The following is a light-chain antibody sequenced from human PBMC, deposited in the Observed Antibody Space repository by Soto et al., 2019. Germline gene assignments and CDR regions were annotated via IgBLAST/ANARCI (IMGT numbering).Light chain of an antibody. CDR1: SGYSNYK. J-gene: IGLJ2*01. CDR3: GADHGSGSNFVYLV. CDR2: VGTGGIVG. V-gene: IGLV9-49*01. Sequence: QLVLTQPPSASASLGASVTLTCTLSSGYSNYKVDWYQQRPGKGPRFVMRVGTGGIVGSKGDGIPDRFSVLGSGLNRYLTIKNIQEEDESDYHCGADHGSGSNFVYLVFGGGTKLNVL.